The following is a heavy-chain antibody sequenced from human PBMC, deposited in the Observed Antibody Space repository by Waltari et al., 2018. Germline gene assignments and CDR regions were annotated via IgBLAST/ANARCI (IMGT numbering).Heavy chain of an antibody. D-gene: IGHD6-6*01. CDR2: IYYSGST. J-gene: IGHJ4*02. Sequence: QVQLQESGPGLVKPSETLSLTCTVSGGSISSYYWSWIRQPPGKGLEWIGYIYYSGSTNYTPSLKSRVTISVDTSKNQFSLKLSSVTAADTAVYYCARERAAQLYDYWGQGTLVTVSS. CDR1: GGSISSYY. CDR3: ARERAAQLYDY. V-gene: IGHV4-59*01.